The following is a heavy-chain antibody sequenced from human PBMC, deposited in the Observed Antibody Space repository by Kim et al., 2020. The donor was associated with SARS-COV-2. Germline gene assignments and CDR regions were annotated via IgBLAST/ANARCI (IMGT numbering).Heavy chain of an antibody. J-gene: IGHJ4*02. CDR3: ARDSSRAARPHTLFDY. D-gene: IGHD6-6*01. Sequence: SLKSRVTMSVDTSKNQFSLKLSSVTAADTAVYYCARDSSRAARPHTLFDYWGQGTLVTVSS. V-gene: IGHV4-4*07.